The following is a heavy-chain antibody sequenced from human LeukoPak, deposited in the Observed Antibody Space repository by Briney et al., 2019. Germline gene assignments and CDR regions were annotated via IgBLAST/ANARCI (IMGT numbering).Heavy chain of an antibody. CDR1: GFTFSTYA. J-gene: IGHJ4*02. Sequence: GGSLRLSCAASGFTFSTYAMHWVRQAPGKGLEYVSAISSNGGSTNYANSVKGRFTISRDNSNNTLYPQMGSLRAEDMAVYYCARTPTGRYSDYWGQGTLVTVSS. D-gene: IGHD2-21*01. CDR3: ARTPTGRYSDY. V-gene: IGHV3-64*01. CDR2: ISSNGGST.